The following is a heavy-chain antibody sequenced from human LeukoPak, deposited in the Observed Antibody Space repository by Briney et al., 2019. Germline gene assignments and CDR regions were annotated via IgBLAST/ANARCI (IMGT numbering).Heavy chain of an antibody. CDR2: IIPILGIA. Sequence: ASVKVSCKASGGTFSTYAISWVRQAPGQGLEGMGRIIPILGIANYAQKFQGRVTITADKSTTTAYMELSSLRSEDTAVYYCASVYRGYDNTIDYWGQGTLVTVSS. J-gene: IGHJ4*02. V-gene: IGHV1-69*04. CDR3: ASVYRGYDNTIDY. CDR1: GGTFSTYA. D-gene: IGHD5-12*01.